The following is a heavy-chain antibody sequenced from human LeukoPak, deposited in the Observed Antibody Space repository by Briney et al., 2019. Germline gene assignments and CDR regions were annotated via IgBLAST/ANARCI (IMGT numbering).Heavy chain of an antibody. J-gene: IGHJ6*03. CDR3: ARATDGYSSRILPYYYYMDV. Sequence: GASVKVSCKVSGYTLTELSMHWVRRAPRKGLEWMGGFDPEDGETIYAQKFQGRVTVTRDTSTSTVYMELSSLRSEDTAVYYCARATDGYSSRILPYYYYMDVWGKGTTVTVSS. CDR2: FDPEDGET. CDR1: GYTLTELS. V-gene: IGHV1-24*01. D-gene: IGHD6-13*01.